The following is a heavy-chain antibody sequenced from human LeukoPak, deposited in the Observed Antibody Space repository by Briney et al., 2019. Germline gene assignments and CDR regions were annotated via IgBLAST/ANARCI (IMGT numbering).Heavy chain of an antibody. CDR3: ARSYDSSGYYQNFDY. V-gene: IGHV1-18*01. Sequence: ASVKVSCKASGYTFTSYGISWVRQAPGQGLEWMGWISAYNGNTNYAQKLQGRVTMTTDTSTSTAYMELSSLRSEDTAVYYCARSYDSSGYYQNFDYWGQGTLVTVSS. CDR1: GYTFTSYG. J-gene: IGHJ4*02. CDR2: ISAYNGNT. D-gene: IGHD3-22*01.